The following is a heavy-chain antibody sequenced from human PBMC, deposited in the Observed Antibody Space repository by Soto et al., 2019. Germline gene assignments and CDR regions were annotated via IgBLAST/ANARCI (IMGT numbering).Heavy chain of an antibody. D-gene: IGHD5-12*01. V-gene: IGHV3-64*01. J-gene: IGHJ4*02. Sequence: VPLVESGGGLVQPGGSLRLSCAASGFTFSSYSMHWVRQAPGKGLEYVSVISSNGGSTYYANSVKGRFTVSRDNSKNTLYLQMGSRRAEDMAVYYCARGSNGYPFDYWGQGTLVTVSS. CDR2: ISSNGGST. CDR3: ARGSNGYPFDY. CDR1: GFTFSSYS.